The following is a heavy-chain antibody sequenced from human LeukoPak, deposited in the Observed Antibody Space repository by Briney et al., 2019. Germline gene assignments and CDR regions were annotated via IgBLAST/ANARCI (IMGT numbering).Heavy chain of an antibody. J-gene: IGHJ4*02. CDR1: GASITSGSYY. CDR3: ARDQQWLTHLLDY. D-gene: IGHD6-19*01. CDR2: IYTSGST. V-gene: IGHV4-61*02. Sequence: SQTLSLTCTVSGASITSGSYYWSWIRQPAGKGLEWIGRIYTSGSTNYNPSLKSRVTISVDTSKNQFSLKLSSVTAADTAVYYCARDQQWLTHLLDYWGQGTLVTVSS.